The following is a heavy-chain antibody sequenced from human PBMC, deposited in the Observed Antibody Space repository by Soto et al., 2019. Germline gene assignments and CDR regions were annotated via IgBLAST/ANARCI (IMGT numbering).Heavy chain of an antibody. Sequence: QVQLQQWGAGLLKPSETLSLTCAVYGGSFSGYYWSWIRQPPGKGLEWIGEINHSGSTNYNPSLKSRVTISVDTSKNQFSLKLSSVTAADTAVYYCARYTFMTTVTTADWGQGTLVTVSS. V-gene: IGHV4-34*01. CDR1: GGSFSGYY. J-gene: IGHJ1*01. CDR3: ARYTFMTTVTTAD. CDR2: INHSGST. D-gene: IGHD4-17*01.